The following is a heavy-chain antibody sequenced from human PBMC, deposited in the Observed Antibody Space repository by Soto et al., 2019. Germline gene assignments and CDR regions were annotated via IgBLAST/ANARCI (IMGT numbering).Heavy chain of an antibody. CDR3: ARDWAAAGPFDY. CDR2: ISGSGDST. D-gene: IGHD6-13*01. CDR1: GFTFNSYA. Sequence: GGSLRLSCAASGFTFNSYAMSWVRRAPGKGLEWVSTISGSGDSTYYADSVKGRFTISRDNSKNTLYLQMNSLRAEDTAVYYCARDWAAAGPFDYWGQGTLVTVS. V-gene: IGHV3-23*01. J-gene: IGHJ4*02.